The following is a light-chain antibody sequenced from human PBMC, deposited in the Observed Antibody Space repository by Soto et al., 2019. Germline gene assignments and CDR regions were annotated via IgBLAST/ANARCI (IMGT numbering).Light chain of an antibody. J-gene: IGLJ2*01. Sequence: QSALTQPASVSGSPGQSITISCTGTSSDIGGYNYVSWYQQHPGKAPKLMIYDVSDRPSGVSNRFSGSKSGNTASLTISGLQAEDEADYYCASNASSNPVLFGGGTKLTVL. CDR3: ASNASSNPVL. CDR2: DVS. V-gene: IGLV2-14*03. CDR1: SSDIGGYNY.